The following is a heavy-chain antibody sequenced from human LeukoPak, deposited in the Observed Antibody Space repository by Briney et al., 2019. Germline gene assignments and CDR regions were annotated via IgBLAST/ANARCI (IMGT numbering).Heavy chain of an antibody. D-gene: IGHD2-2*01. CDR2: INAGNGNT. V-gene: IGHV1-3*01. Sequence: ASVKASCKASGYTFTSYAMHWVRQAPGQRLEWMGWINAGNGNTKYSQKFQGRVTITRDTSASTAYMELRSLRSDDTAVYYCARVHGYCSSTSCRVFYYYYGMDVWGQGTTVTVSS. CDR3: ARVHGYCSSTSCRVFYYYYGMDV. CDR1: GYTFTSYA. J-gene: IGHJ6*02.